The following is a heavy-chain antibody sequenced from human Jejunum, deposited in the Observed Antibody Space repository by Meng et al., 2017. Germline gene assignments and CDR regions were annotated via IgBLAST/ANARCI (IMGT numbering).Heavy chain of an antibody. J-gene: IGHJ1*01. Sequence: QLQLIQAGAGMREPGASGKVSCKAFGYSFPGYFMHRVRRAPGQGFEWLGRINPNSGATDYAQNFHGRVTMTRDTSITTAFMELSSLTSDDTAVYYCVTNTYDSTNYWAYWGQGTLVTVSS. D-gene: IGHD2-8*01. V-gene: IGHV1-2*06. CDR3: VTNTYDSTNYWAY. CDR2: INPNSGAT. CDR1: GYSFPGYF.